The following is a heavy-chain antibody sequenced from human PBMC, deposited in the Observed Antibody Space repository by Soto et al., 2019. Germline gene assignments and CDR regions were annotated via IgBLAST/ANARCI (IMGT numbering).Heavy chain of an antibody. D-gene: IGHD4-17*01. Sequence: PGGSLRLSCAASGFTFSDYYMSWIRQAPGKGLEWVSYISSSGSTIYYADSVKGRFTISRDNAKNSLYLQMNSLRAEDTAVYHCARDSKDYGDYPNDYWGQGTMVTVSS. CDR3: ARDSKDYGDYPNDY. CDR2: ISSSGSTI. CDR1: GFTFSDYY. V-gene: IGHV3-11*01. J-gene: IGHJ4*02.